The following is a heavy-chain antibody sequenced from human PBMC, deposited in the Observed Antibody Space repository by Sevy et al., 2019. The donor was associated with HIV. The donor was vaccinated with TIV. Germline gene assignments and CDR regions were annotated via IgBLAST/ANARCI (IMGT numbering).Heavy chain of an antibody. CDR1: GFTFSNYA. Sequence: GGSLRLSCAASGFTFSNYAMHWVRQAPGKGLEWVTVVSYDGSNKYYADSVKGRFTISRVNSKNTRYLQMSSLRTEDTAVYYCAKDKGAYSGYDYENWFDPWGQGTLVTVSS. J-gene: IGHJ5*02. CDR2: VSYDGSNK. D-gene: IGHD5-12*01. CDR3: AKDKGAYSGYDYENWFDP. V-gene: IGHV3-30*18.